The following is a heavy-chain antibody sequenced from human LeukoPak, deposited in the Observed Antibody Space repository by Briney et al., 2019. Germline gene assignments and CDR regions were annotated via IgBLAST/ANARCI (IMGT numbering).Heavy chain of an antibody. V-gene: IGHV3-66*04. CDR3: ARLPLEYSDGSGFSDYYGMDV. D-gene: IGHD3-22*01. CDR2: IYSGGST. Sequence: GGSLRLSCAASGFTVSSNYMSWVRQAPGKGLEWGSVIYSGGSTYNADSVKGRFTISRDNSKNTLYLKMRSLRAQDTAVYYCARLPLEYSDGSGFSDYYGMDVWGQGTTVTVSS. J-gene: IGHJ6*02. CDR1: GFTVSSNY.